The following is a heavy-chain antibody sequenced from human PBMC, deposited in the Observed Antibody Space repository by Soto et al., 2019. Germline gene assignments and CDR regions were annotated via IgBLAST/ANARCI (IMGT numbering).Heavy chain of an antibody. V-gene: IGHV1-2*02. CDR3: ARATCGGSCYWFDP. CDR1: GYTFTGYY. J-gene: IGHJ5*02. D-gene: IGHD2-15*01. Sequence: ASVKVSFKASGYTFTGYYMHWVRQAPGQGLEWMGWINPNSGGTNYAQKFQGRVTMTRDTSISTAYMELSRLRSDDTAVYYCARATCGGSCYWFDPWGQGTLVTVSS. CDR2: INPNSGGT.